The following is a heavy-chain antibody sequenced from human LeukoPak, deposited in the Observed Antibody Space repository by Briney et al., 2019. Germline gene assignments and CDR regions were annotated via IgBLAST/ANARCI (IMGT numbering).Heavy chain of an antibody. Sequence: GGSLRLSCAASGFTFSSQAMNWVSQSPGKGLEWVSAINGDGGNTYYAGSVKGRFTISRDNSKNTLYLQMNSLRVDDTAVYYCAKPKLLHAFDFWGQGTMVSVSS. D-gene: IGHD2-21*02. CDR3: AKPKLLHAFDF. CDR1: GFTFSSQA. V-gene: IGHV3-23*01. CDR2: INGDGGNT. J-gene: IGHJ3*01.